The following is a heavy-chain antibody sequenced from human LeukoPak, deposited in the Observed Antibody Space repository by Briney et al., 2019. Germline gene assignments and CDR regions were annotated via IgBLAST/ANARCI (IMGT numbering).Heavy chain of an antibody. Sequence: GGSLRLSCAASGFTFSSYEMNWVRQAPGKGLEWVSYISSSGSTIYYADSVKGRFTISRDNAKNSLYLQMNSLRAEDTAVYYCASHSSVLRYFDWLSYFDYWGQGNLVTVSS. CDR2: ISSSGSTI. CDR1: GFTFSSYE. D-gene: IGHD3-9*01. J-gene: IGHJ4*02. V-gene: IGHV3-48*03. CDR3: ASHSSVLRYFDWLSYFDY.